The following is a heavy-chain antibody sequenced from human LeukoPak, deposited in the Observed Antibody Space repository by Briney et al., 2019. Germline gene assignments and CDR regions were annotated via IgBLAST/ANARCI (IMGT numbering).Heavy chain of an antibody. J-gene: IGHJ3*01. CDR3: AKRADYYDSSRALYDAFDL. V-gene: IGHV3-30*02. D-gene: IGHD3-16*01. CDR1: GFTFRTYG. CDR2: IRYDGSDK. Sequence: GGSLRLSCAASGFTFRTYGMHWVRQAPGKGLEWVTFIRYDGSDKYYANSVKGRFTISRDNSKNTLFLQMNSLRVADTAVYYCAKRADYYDSSRALYDAFDLWGQGTMVTVSS.